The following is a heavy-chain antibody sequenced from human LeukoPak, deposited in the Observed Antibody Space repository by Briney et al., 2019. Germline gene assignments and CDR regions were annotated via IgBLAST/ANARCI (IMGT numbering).Heavy chain of an antibody. Sequence: GGSLRLSCAASGFTFSSYAMSWVRQAPGKGLEWVSAISGSGGSTYYADSVKGRFTISRDNAKNSLYLQMNSLRAEDTAVYYCARVRVSFDYWGQGTLVTVSS. V-gene: IGHV3-23*01. J-gene: IGHJ4*02. CDR1: GFTFSSYA. CDR2: ISGSGGST. CDR3: ARVRVSFDY. D-gene: IGHD5/OR15-5a*01.